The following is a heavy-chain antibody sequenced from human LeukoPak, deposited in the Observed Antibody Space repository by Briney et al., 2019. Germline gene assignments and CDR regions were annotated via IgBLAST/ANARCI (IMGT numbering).Heavy chain of an antibody. D-gene: IGHD3-10*01. V-gene: IGHV3-48*03. Sequence: GGSLRLSCVASGFTFSSYEMHWVRQAPGKGLEWVSYISSSSSTIYYADSVKGRFTISRDNAKNSLYLQMNSLRDEDTAVYYCAREYYYGSGSYLGRIDYWGQGTLVTVSS. CDR3: AREYYYGSGSYLGRIDY. J-gene: IGHJ4*02. CDR2: ISSSSSTI. CDR1: GFTFSSYE.